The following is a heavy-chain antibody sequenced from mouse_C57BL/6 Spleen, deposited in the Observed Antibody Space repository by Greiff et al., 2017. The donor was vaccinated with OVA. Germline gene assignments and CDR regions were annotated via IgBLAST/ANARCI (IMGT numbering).Heavy chain of an antibody. V-gene: IGHV2-2*01. CDR1: GFSLTSYG. Sequence: VKVVESGPGLVQPSQSLSITCTVSGFSLTSYGVHWVRQSPGKGLEWLGVIWSGGSTDYNAAFISRMSISKDNSKSQVFFKMNSLQADDTAIYYCATKSGSRYWYFDVWGTGTTVTVSS. CDR3: ATKSGSRYWYFDV. J-gene: IGHJ1*03. CDR2: IWSGGST. D-gene: IGHD1-1*01.